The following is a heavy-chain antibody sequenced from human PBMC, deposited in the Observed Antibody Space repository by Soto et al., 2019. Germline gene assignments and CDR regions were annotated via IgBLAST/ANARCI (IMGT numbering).Heavy chain of an antibody. CDR1: GFTFSSYA. V-gene: IGHV3-23*01. J-gene: IGHJ4*02. CDR3: AKTPRYCSGGSCYGGYFDY. D-gene: IGHD2-15*01. CDR2: ISGSGGST. Sequence: EVQLLESGGGLAQPGGSLRLSCAASGFTFSSYAMSWVRQAPGKGLEWVSTISGSGGSTYYADFVKGRFTISRDNSKNTLYLHMNSLRAEDTAVYYCAKTPRYCSGGSCYGGYFDYWGQGTLVTVSS.